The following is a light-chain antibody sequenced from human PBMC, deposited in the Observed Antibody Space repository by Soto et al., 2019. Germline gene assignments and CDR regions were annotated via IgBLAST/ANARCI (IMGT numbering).Light chain of an antibody. V-gene: IGKV1-39*01. CDR1: QSISGY. CDR3: LQTFKTPLT. Sequence: IPMPKNPSALSASVGDRVTITCRASQSISGYLTWFQQKPGKAPKLLIHGAFRLRSGVPSRFSGSGSGTDFTLTISSLQPEDFATYYCLQTFKTPLTFGGGTKVDIK. J-gene: IGKJ4*01. CDR2: GAF.